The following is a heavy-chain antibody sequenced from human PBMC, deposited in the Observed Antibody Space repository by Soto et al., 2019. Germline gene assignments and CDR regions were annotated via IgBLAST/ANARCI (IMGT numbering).Heavy chain of an antibody. V-gene: IGHV1-18*01. Sequence: ASVKVSCKASGYTFTNYGVSWVRQAPGQGLEWMGWIGGYKGNTNYAQKLQGRVTLTTDTSTSTAYMELRSLRSDDTAVYYCARAAPTYDILTGPYYYYGMDVWGQGTTVTVSS. J-gene: IGHJ6*02. CDR2: IGGYKGNT. CDR3: ARAAPTYDILTGPYYYYGMDV. CDR1: GYTFTNYG. D-gene: IGHD3-9*01.